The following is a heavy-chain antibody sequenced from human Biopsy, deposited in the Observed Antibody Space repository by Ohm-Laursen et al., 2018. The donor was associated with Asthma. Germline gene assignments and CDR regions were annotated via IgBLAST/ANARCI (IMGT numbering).Heavy chain of an antibody. CDR3: ARKAGSCISRTCYSLDF. CDR1: GGTFNTYV. V-gene: IGHV1-69*13. D-gene: IGHD2-2*01. J-gene: IGHJ4*02. CDR2: INSVFGTT. Sequence: SVKVSCKSLGGTFNTYVIGWARQAPGQELEWMGGINSVFGTTTYPQKFQDRVTITADDSTSTVYMELSSLRSEDTAVYYCARKAGSCISRTCYSLDFWGQGTLVTVSS.